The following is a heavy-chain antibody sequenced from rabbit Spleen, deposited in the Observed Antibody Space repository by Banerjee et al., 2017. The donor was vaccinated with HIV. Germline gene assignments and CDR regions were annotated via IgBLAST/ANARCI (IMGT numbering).Heavy chain of an antibody. Sequence: QQLVESGGGLVKPGASLTLTCKASGFSFSSGHYMCWVRQAPGKGLEWIACISGGSGRTWYASWAKGRSTISRISSTTVTLQMTSLTAADTATFFCARDLVAVIGWNFNLWGQGTLVTVS. V-gene: IGHV1S40*01. CDR2: ISGGSGRT. D-gene: IGHD1-1*01. J-gene: IGHJ4*01. CDR3: ARDLVAVIGWNFNL. CDR1: GFSFSSGHY.